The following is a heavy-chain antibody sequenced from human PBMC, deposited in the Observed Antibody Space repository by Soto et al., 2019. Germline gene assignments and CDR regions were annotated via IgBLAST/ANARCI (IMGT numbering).Heavy chain of an antibody. Sequence: EVQLVESGGGLVQPGGSLRLSCAASGFTFSSYWMHWVRQVPGKGLLWVSRIDEYGSTINYADSVRGRFTISGDNARNTLYLEMNSLRAEDTALYYCTRDIGGKGAYWGPGTLVTVSS. J-gene: IGHJ4*02. CDR3: TRDIGGKGAY. V-gene: IGHV3-74*01. D-gene: IGHD3-10*01. CDR1: GFTFSSYW. CDR2: IDEYGSTI.